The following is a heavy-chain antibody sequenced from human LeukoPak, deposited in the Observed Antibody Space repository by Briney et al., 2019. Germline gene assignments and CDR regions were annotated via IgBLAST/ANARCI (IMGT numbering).Heavy chain of an antibody. J-gene: IGHJ4*02. CDR3: ARNLRLRTRDEAIGY. D-gene: IGHD5-24*01. V-gene: IGHV1-8*03. CDR2: MNPNSGNT. CDR1: GYTFTSYG. Sequence: ASVKVSCKASGYTFTSYGISWVRQAPGQGLEWMGWMNPNSGNTGYAQKFQGRVTITRNTSISTAYMELSSLRSEDTAVYYCARNLRLRTRDEAIGYWGQGTLVTVSS.